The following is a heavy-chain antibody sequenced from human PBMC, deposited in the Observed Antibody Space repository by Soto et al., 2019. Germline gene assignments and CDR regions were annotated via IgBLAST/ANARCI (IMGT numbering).Heavy chain of an antibody. CDR2: FDPEDGET. V-gene: IGHV1-24*01. D-gene: IGHD5-18*01. CDR1: GYTLTELS. J-gene: IGHJ6*02. Sequence: ASVKVSCKVSGYTLTELSMHWVRQAPGKGLEWMGGFDPEDGETIYAQKFQGRVTMTEDTSTDTAYMELSSLRSEDTAVYYCVKQMGYSYGYRRGYYYGMDVWGQGTTVTVSS. CDR3: VKQMGYSYGYRRGYYYGMDV.